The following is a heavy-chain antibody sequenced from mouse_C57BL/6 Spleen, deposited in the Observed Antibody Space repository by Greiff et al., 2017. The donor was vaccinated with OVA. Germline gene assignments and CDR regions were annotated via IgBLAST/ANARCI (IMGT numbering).Heavy chain of an antibody. CDR2: IYPRSGNT. D-gene: IGHD1-1*01. CDR3: ARFVTTGGDYFDY. J-gene: IGHJ2*01. V-gene: IGHV1-81*01. Sequence: QVQLQQSGAELARPGASVKLSCKASGYTFTSYGISWVKQRTGQGLEWIGEIYPRSGNTYYNEKFKGKATLTAEKSSSTAYMELRSLTSEDSAVYFCARFVTTGGDYFDYWGQGTTLTVSS. CDR1: GYTFTSYG.